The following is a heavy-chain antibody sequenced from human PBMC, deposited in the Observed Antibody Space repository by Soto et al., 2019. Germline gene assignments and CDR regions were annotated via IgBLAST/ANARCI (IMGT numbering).Heavy chain of an antibody. J-gene: IGHJ4*02. CDR3: ASTEAFFDY. V-gene: IGHV4-31*03. CDR2: IFYSGST. Sequence: SETLSLTCSVSGVSLTSGTYYWIWIRQHPGKGLEWIGYIFYSGSTYYNPSLKSRVNISVDTSKNQFSLKLSSVTASDTAVYYCASTEAFFDYWGQGTLVTVSS. CDR1: GVSLTSGTYY.